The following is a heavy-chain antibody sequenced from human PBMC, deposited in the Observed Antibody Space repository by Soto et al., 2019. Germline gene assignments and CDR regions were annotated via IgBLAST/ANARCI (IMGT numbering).Heavy chain of an antibody. Sequence: LSLACTVSGGSISSYYWSWIRQPAGKGLEWIGRIYTSGSTNYNPSLKSRVTMSVDTSKNQFSLKLSSVTAADTAVYYCARDTMVRGVISHYYYYYGMDVWGQGITFTVSS. CDR1: GGSISSYY. J-gene: IGHJ6*02. D-gene: IGHD3-10*01. V-gene: IGHV4-4*07. CDR2: IYTSGST. CDR3: ARDTMVRGVISHYYYYYGMDV.